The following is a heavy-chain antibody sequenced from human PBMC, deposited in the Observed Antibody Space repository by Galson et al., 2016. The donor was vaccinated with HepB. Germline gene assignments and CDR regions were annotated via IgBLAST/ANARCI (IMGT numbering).Heavy chain of an antibody. D-gene: IGHD7-27*01. J-gene: IGHJ4*02. CDR2: ISPSGDNT. V-gene: IGHV3-23*01. CDR1: GFTFSSYN. CDR3: ARRGINWGFFDY. Sequence: SLRLSCAASGFTFSSYNMHWVRQAPGKGLGWVSTISPSGDNTYYADSVKGRFTISRDISKNTLYLQMNSLRADDTALYYCARRGINWGFFDYWGQGTLVTVSS.